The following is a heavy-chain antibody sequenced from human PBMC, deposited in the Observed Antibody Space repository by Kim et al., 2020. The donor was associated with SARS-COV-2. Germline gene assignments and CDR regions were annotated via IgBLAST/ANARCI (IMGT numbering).Heavy chain of an antibody. CDR2: MHHTGAT. CDR3: ARSSGSWSLYR. CDR1: GESISSGNW. D-gene: IGHD6-19*01. Sequence: SETLSLTCAVSGESISSGNWWSWVRQPPGNGLEWIAEMHHTGATNYNPSLKSRVAMSLDKSKNQFSLLLSPMAAADTALYYCARSSGSWSLYRGGQGTL. J-gene: IGHJ4*02. V-gene: IGHV4-4*02.